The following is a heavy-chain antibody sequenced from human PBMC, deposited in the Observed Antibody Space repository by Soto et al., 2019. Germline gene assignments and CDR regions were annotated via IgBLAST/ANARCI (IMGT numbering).Heavy chain of an antibody. CDR1: GGSISGGVGGLYY. D-gene: IGHD4-17*01. J-gene: IGHJ2*01. CDR3: AREVIPLTTDWYFDL. V-gene: IGHV4-30-4*01. CDR2: IYDSGST. Sequence: QLQLRESGPGLVKPSETLSLTCTVSGGSISGGVGGLYYWSGIRQPPGKGLEWIGYIYDSGSTYYNPSLKSRVTKSVDKSKNQYSLRLSSVTAADMAVYYCAREVIPLTTDWYFDLWGRGTLVTVSS.